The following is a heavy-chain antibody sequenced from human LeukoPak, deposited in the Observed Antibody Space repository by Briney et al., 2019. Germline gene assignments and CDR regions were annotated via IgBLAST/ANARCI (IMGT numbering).Heavy chain of an antibody. D-gene: IGHD3-9*01. CDR2: IYYSGST. Sequence: PSETLSLTCTVSGGSISSYYWSWIRQPPGKGLEWIGYIYYSGSTNYNPSLKSRVTISVDTSKNQFSLKLSSVTAADTAVYYCASSIRYFDWLHPFDPWGQGTLVTVSS. V-gene: IGHV4-59*01. CDR3: ASSIRYFDWLHPFDP. J-gene: IGHJ5*02. CDR1: GGSISSYY.